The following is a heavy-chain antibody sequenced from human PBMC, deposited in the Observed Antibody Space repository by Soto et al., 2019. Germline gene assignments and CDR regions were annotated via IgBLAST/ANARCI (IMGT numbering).Heavy chain of an antibody. CDR3: ARGRITIFGVVPWDYYYYGMDV. CDR2: ISGSSSTI. CDR1: GFTFSSYA. J-gene: IGHJ6*02. V-gene: IGHV3-48*02. Sequence: PGGSLRLSCAASGFTFSSYAMSWVRQAPGKGLEWVSSISGSSSTIYYADSVKGRFTISRDNAKNSLYLQMNSLRDEDTAVYYCARGRITIFGVVPWDYYYYGMDVWGQGTTVTVSS. D-gene: IGHD3-3*01.